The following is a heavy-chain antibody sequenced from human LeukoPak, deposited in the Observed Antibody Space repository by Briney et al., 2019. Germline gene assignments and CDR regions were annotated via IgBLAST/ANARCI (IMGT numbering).Heavy chain of an antibody. CDR2: VYYNGNT. Sequence: SETLSLTCTVSGGSVSGYYWSWIRQPPGKGLEWIGYVYYNGNTNYNPSLKSRVTMSVDTSKNQFSLKMSSVTAADTAVYYCARDGPGVTYYYYYYMDVWGKGTTVTVSS. J-gene: IGHJ6*03. CDR3: ARDGPGVTYYYYYYMDV. D-gene: IGHD2-21*02. V-gene: IGHV4-59*02. CDR1: GGSVSGYY.